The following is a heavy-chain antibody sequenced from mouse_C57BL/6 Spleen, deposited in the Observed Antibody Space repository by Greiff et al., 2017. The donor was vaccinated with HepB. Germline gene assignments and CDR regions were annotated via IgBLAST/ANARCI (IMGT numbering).Heavy chain of an antibody. CDR1: GFTFSSYA. Sequence: DVMLVESGGGLVKPGGSLKLSCAASGFTFSSYAMSWVRQTPEKRLEWVATISDGGSYTYYPDNVKGRFTISRDNAKNNLYLQMSHLKSEDTAMYYCARGEVTSYAMDYWGQGTSVTVSS. CDR3: ARGEVTSYAMDY. CDR2: ISDGGSYT. V-gene: IGHV5-4*03. D-gene: IGHD2-2*01. J-gene: IGHJ4*01.